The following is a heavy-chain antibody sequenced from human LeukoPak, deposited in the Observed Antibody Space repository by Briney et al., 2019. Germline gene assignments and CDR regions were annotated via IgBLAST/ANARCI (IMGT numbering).Heavy chain of an antibody. Sequence: SETLSLTCAVYGGSFSGYYWSWIRQPPGKGLEWIGEINHSGSTNYNPSLKSRVTISVDTSKNQFSLKLSSVTAADTAVYYCAREWGSHYYYYGMDVWGQGTTVTVSS. D-gene: IGHD1-26*01. V-gene: IGHV4-34*01. CDR1: GGSFSGYY. CDR3: AREWGSHYYYYGMDV. CDR2: INHSGST. J-gene: IGHJ6*02.